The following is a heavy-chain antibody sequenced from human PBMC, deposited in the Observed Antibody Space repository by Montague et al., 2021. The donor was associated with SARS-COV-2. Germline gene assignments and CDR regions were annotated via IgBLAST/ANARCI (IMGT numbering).Heavy chain of an antibody. D-gene: IGHD2-15*01. CDR2: IHYIGNT. CDR1: NASINNYS. CDR3: ARLLPDGTVVATDIPFDS. J-gene: IGHJ4*02. V-gene: IGHV4-39*01. Sequence: SETLSLTCTVSNASINNYSRGWIRQAPGKGLELIGSIHYIGNTYYNPSLESRVTISVDTSENQFSLKLRSVIAADTAVHYCARLLPDGTVVATDIPFDSWGQGTLVTVSS.